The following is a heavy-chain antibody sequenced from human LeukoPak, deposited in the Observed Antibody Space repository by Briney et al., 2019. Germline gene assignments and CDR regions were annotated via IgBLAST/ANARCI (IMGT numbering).Heavy chain of an antibody. CDR1: GFMFSSHA. Sequence: GGSLRLSCADSGFMFSSHAMSWVRQTPGKGLEWVLGISAGGNSIQYAGSVKGRFTISRDNPKNTLYLHMKSLRVEDTAVYYCARGLYSSAWSPFDYWGQGTLVTVSS. V-gene: IGHV3-23*01. CDR2: ISAGGNSI. D-gene: IGHD6-19*01. CDR3: ARGLYSSAWSPFDY. J-gene: IGHJ4*02.